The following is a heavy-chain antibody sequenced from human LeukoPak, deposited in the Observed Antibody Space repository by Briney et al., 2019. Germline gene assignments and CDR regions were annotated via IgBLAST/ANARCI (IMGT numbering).Heavy chain of an antibody. D-gene: IGHD3-22*01. CDR2: ISAYNGNT. J-gene: IGHJ4*02. CDR1: GYTFTSYG. CDR3: AREEYDSSGYYYVRI. V-gene: IGHV1-18*01. Sequence: ASVKVSCKASGYTFTSYGISWVRQAPGQGLEWMGWISAYNGNTNYAQKLQGRVTMTTDTSTSTAYMELRSLRSDDTAVYYCAREEYDSSGYYYVRIWGQGTLVTVSS.